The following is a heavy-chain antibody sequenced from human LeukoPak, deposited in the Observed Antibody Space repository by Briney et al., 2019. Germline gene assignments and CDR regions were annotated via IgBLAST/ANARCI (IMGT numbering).Heavy chain of an antibody. CDR3: ARDDYGDYFFDF. CDR1: GFTFSTYW. CDR2: IKPDGSEK. V-gene: IGHV3-7*01. J-gene: IGHJ4*02. Sequence: GGSLRLSCAASGFTFSTYWMTWVRQAPGKGLEWIANIKPDGSEKYYVDSVKGRFTISRDNAKNSLYLQLNSPRAGDTAMYYCARDDYGDYFFDFWGQGTLVTVSS. D-gene: IGHD4-17*01.